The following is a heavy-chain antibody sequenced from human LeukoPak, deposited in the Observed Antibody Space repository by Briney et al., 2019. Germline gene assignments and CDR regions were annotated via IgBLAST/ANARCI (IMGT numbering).Heavy chain of an antibody. CDR2: INGSGGSK. Sequence: PGGSLRLSCAASGFTFSNYAMSWVRQAPGKGLEWVSTINGSGGSKYYADSVKGQFTISRDNSKNTPYLQMNSLRAEDTAVYYCAKEEWLLAVYFDYWGQGTLVTVSS. CDR3: AKEEWLLAVYFDY. D-gene: IGHD3-3*01. CDR1: GFTFSNYA. J-gene: IGHJ4*02. V-gene: IGHV3-23*01.